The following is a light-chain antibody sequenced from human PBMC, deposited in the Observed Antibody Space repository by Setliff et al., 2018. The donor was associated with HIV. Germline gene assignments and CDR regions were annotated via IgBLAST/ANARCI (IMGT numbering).Light chain of an antibody. CDR2: DVG. Sequence: QSALTQPASVSGSPGQSITISCTGTSNDIGGYSYVSWYQQYPGKAPKMMIYDVGKRPSGVSNRFSASKAGNMASLTISGLQPEDEADYYCCSYTSSSTRLFGTGTKVTVL. CDR3: CSYTSSSTRL. J-gene: IGLJ1*01. V-gene: IGLV2-14*03. CDR1: SNDIGGYSY.